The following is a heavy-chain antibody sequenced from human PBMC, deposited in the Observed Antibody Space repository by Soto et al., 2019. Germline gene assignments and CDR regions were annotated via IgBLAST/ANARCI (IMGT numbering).Heavy chain of an antibody. D-gene: IGHD3-9*01. CDR3: ARHDTPRPLTGGGAPSVTPDAFDV. CDR1: GASVSSSFSY. CDR2: IYYSGNT. Sequence: QLQLQESGPGLVKPSETLSLTCTVSGASVSSSFSYWGWIRQPPGKGLEWIGTIYYSGNTYYNPSFGSRITVSVDTSKNQFSLTLTSVSAADTAVYYCARHDTPRPLTGGGAPSVTPDAFDVWGRGTMVTVSS. J-gene: IGHJ3*01. V-gene: IGHV4-39*01.